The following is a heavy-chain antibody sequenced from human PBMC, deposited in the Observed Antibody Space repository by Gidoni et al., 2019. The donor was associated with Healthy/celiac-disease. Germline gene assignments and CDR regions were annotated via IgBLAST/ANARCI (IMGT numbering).Heavy chain of an antibody. V-gene: IGHV3-43*01. D-gene: IGHD1-26*01. Sequence: EVQLVESGGVVVQPGGSLRLSCAASGFTFDDYTMHWVRQAPGKGLEWVSLISWDGGSTYYADSGKGRFTISRDNSKNSLYLKMNSLRTEDTALYYCAKNGGGVGVGVFDYWGQGTLVTVSS. CDR1: GFTFDDYT. CDR3: AKNGGGVGVGVFDY. J-gene: IGHJ4*02. CDR2: ISWDGGST.